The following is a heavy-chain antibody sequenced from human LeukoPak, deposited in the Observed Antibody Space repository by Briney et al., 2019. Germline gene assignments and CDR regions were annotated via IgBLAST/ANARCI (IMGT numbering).Heavy chain of an antibody. Sequence: GESLKISCKGSGYSFTSYWIGWARQMPGKGLEWMGIIYPGDSDTRYSPSFQGQVTISADKSINTAYLQWSSLKASDTAMYYCVRASSFGDYDSSGYYYGPDYWGQGTLVTDSS. D-gene: IGHD3-22*01. CDR3: VRASSFGDYDSSGYYYGPDY. J-gene: IGHJ4*02. CDR2: IYPGDSDT. V-gene: IGHV5-51*01. CDR1: GYSFTSYW.